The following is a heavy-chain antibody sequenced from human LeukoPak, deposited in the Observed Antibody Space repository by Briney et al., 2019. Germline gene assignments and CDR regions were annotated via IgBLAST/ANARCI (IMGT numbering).Heavy chain of an antibody. CDR1: GYTFTSYG. V-gene: IGHV1-18*01. J-gene: IGHJ6*03. CDR2: ISAYNGNT. Sequence: ASVKVSCKASGYTFTSYGISWVRQAPGQGLEWMGWISAYNGNTNYAQKLQGRVTMTTDTSTSTAYMELRSLRSEDTAVYYCATEVGFGGYDDVSGEYFYYYMDLWGTGTTVIVSS. D-gene: IGHD5-12*01. CDR3: ATEVGFGGYDDVSGEYFYYYMDL.